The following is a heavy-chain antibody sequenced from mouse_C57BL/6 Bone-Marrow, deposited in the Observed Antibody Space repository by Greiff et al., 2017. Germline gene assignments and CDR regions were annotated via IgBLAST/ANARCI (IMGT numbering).Heavy chain of an antibody. V-gene: IGHV6-3*01. J-gene: IGHJ2*01. CDR2: IRLKSDTYAT. Sequence: EVQLQESGGGLVQPGGSLKLSCVASGFTFSNYWMNWVRQSPEKGLEWVAQIRLKSDTYATHYAVSVKGRLTISSDDSKSGVYLQMNNLRAEDTGIYYFTGSITTVVATYYWGQGTTLTGSS. D-gene: IGHD1-1*01. CDR3: TGSITTVVATYY. CDR1: GFTFSNYW.